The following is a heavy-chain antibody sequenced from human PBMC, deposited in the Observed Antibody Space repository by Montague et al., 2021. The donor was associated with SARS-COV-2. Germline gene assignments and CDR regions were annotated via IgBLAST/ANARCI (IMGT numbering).Heavy chain of an antibody. CDR1: GFTFSHSP. CDR2: IHSAGRGT. J-gene: IGHJ5*02. CDR3: AKVGDILAGYSLINLDA. V-gene: IGHV3-23*03. Sequence: SLRLSCAASGFTFSHSPMSWVRQAPGRGLDWVSVIHSAGRGTYYSDSVXGRFTISRDNLKNTVYLQMNSLRDVDTALYYCAKVGDILAGYSLINLDAWGQGTLVVVSS. D-gene: IGHD3-9*01.